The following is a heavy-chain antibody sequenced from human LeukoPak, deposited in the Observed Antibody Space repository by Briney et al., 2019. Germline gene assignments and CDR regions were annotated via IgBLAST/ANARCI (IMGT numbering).Heavy chain of an antibody. Sequence: PGGTLRLTCAASGFTFSSYGMSWVRQAPGKGLEWVSAISGSGGSTYYADSVKGRFTISRDNSKNTLYLQMNSLRAEDTAVYYCAKGGSGWLDYWGQGTLVTVSS. CDR3: AKGGSGWLDY. V-gene: IGHV3-23*01. CDR1: GFTFSSYG. D-gene: IGHD6-19*01. J-gene: IGHJ4*02. CDR2: ISGSGGST.